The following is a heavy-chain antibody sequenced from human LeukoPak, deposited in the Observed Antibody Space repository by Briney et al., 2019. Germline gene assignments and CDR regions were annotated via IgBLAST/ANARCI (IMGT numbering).Heavy chain of an antibody. CDR3: ASSLAAAGTGGWFDP. D-gene: IGHD6-13*01. CDR2: ISSSSSYI. Sequence: PGGSLRLSCAASGFTFSTYSMNWVRQAPGKGLEWVSSISSSSSYIYYADSVKGRFTISRDNAKNSLYLQMNSLRAEDTAVYYCASSLAAAGTGGWFDPWGQGTLVTVSS. V-gene: IGHV3-21*01. CDR1: GFTFSTYS. J-gene: IGHJ5*02.